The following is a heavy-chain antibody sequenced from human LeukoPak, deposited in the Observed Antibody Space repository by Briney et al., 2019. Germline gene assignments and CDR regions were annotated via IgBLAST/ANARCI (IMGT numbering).Heavy chain of an antibody. J-gene: IGHJ6*02. V-gene: IGHV1-8*01. CDR2: KNPNSGNT. CDR1: GYTFTSYD. D-gene: IGHD3-10*01. CDR3: ARARITMVRGAPRYYGMDV. Sequence: ASVKVSCKASGYTFTSYDINWVRQATGQGLEWMGWKNPNSGNTGYAQKFQGRVTMTRNTSISTAYMELSRLRSDDTAVYYCARARITMVRGAPRYYGMDVWGQGTTVTVSS.